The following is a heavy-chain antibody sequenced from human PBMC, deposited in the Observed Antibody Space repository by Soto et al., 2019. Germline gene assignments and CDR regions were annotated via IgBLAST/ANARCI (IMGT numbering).Heavy chain of an antibody. CDR1: GGSISSYY. Sequence: PSETLSLTCTVSGGSISSYYWSWIRQPPGKGLEWIGYIYYSGSTNYNPSLKSRVTISVDTSKNQFSLKLSSVTAADTAVYYCARGTSYYDSSPATFDYWGQGTPVTVSS. D-gene: IGHD3-22*01. J-gene: IGHJ4*02. CDR3: ARGTSYYDSSPATFDY. CDR2: IYYSGST. V-gene: IGHV4-59*01.